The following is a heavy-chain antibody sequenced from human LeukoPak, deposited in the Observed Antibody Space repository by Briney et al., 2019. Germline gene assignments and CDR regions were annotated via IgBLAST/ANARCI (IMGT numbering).Heavy chain of an antibody. J-gene: IGHJ4*02. CDR1: GFTFSTYT. D-gene: IGHD3-3*02. CDR3: AKAAFSRTSYFDY. Sequence: GGSLRLSCAASGFTFSTYTMSWVRQAPGKGLEWVSAISGSGGNTYYADSVKGRFTISRGNSKNTLYLQMDSLRADDTAVYYCAKAAFSRTSYFDYWGQGTLVTASS. V-gene: IGHV3-23*01. CDR2: ISGSGGNT.